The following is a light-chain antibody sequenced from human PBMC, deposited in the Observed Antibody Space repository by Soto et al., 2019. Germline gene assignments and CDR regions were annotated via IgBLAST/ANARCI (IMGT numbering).Light chain of an antibody. CDR3: QQYVSSPPT. V-gene: IGKV1-39*01. CDR1: QSISSY. Sequence: DIQMTQSPSSLSASVGDRVTITCRASQSISSYLNWYQQKPGKAPKLLIYAASSLQSGVPDRFSGSGSGTDFTLTISRLEPEDFAVYYCQQYVSSPPTFGQGTEVEIK. J-gene: IGKJ1*01. CDR2: AAS.